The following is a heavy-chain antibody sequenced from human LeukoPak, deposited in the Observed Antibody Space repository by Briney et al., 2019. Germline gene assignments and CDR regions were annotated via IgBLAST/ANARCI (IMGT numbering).Heavy chain of an antibody. Sequence: GGSLRLSCAASGFTFSSYAMSWVRQAPGKGLEWVSAISGSGGSTYYADSVKGRFTISRDNSKNTPYLQMNSLRAEDTAVYYCAKHLGYSSGWYGTLFDYWGQGTLVTVSS. CDR3: AKHLGYSSGWYGTLFDY. V-gene: IGHV3-23*01. CDR1: GFTFSSYA. D-gene: IGHD6-19*01. J-gene: IGHJ4*02. CDR2: ISGSGGST.